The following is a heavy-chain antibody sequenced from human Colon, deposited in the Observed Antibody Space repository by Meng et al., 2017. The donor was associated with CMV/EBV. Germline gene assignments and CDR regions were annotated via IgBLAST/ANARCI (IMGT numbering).Heavy chain of an antibody. D-gene: IGHD4-17*01. CDR1: GFSFSTSS. V-gene: IGHV3-64*02. J-gene: IGHJ4*02. CDR3: ATDPSTVTTNY. CDR2: ISSDGRNK. Sequence: GESPKISCAASGFSFSTSSMHWVRQAPGKGLEYVSAISSDGRNKYYADSLKGRVTISRDNSKNTLYLEMGSLRPEDMGVYYCATDPSTVTTNYWGQGTLVTVSS.